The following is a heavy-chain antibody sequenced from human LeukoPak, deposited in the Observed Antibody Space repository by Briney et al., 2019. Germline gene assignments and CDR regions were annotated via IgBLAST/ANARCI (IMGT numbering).Heavy chain of an antibody. CDR1: GGSLSSSSYY. V-gene: IGHV4-39*07. CDR3: AREGLGSSWYSE. D-gene: IGHD2-15*01. J-gene: IGHJ4*02. CDR2: IYYSGSP. Sequence: SETLSLTCTVSGGSLSSSSYYWGWVRQPRGKGLEWIGSIYYSGSPYYNPSLKTRVTIPVDKSNHQLSLKRSSVTAADTAVYYCAREGLGSSWYSEWGEGTLVTVSS.